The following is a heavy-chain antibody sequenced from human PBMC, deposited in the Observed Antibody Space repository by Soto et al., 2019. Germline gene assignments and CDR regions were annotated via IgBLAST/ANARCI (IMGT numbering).Heavy chain of an antibody. CDR3: ARDRTGIAAAGTLDY. CDR2: ITGNGDGT. Sequence: GGSLRLSCAASGFTFSNYAMNWVRQIPGQGPEWVASITGNGDGTFYADSVKGRFTISRDNSKNTLYLQMNSLRAEDTAFYYCARDRTGIAAAGTLDYWGQGTLVTVSS. V-gene: IGHV3-23*01. D-gene: IGHD6-13*01. CDR1: GFTFSNYA. J-gene: IGHJ4*02.